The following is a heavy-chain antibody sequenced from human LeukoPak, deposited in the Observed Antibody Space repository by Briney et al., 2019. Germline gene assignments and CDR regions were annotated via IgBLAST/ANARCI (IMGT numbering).Heavy chain of an antibody. CDR2: SNAGNGNT. CDR1: GYTFTSYA. J-gene: IGHJ3*02. D-gene: IGHD4-11*01. CDR3: ARDSNDDAFDI. Sequence: ASVKVSCKASGYTFTSYAMHWVRQAPGQRLEWMGWSNAGNGNTKYSQEFQGRVTITADKSTSTAYMELSSLRSEDTAVYYCARDSNDDAFDIWGQGTMVTVSS. V-gene: IGHV1-3*02.